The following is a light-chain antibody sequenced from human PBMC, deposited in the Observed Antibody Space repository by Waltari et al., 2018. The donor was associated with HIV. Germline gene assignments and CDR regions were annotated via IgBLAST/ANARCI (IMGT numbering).Light chain of an antibody. CDR2: LAS. CDR3: RQALEIPLT. V-gene: IGKV2-28*01. J-gene: IGKJ4*01. CDR1: QSLLHSNGYNY. Sequence: DIVMTQPPFFLPVSPGEPASISCRSSQSLLHSNGYNYLNWYMQKPGQSPQLLIYLASHRASGVTDRFSGSRSGTDFTLHIKRVEADDVGLYYCRQALEIPLTFGGGTKVEIK.